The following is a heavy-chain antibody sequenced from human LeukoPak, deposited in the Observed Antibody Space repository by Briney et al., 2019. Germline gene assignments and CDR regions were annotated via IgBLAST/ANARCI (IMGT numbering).Heavy chain of an antibody. D-gene: IGHD5-12*01. CDR3: ATRDRGYRGYDYRLDY. Sequence: SETLSLTCTVSGGSISSSSYYWGWIRQPPGKGLEWIGSIYYSGSTYYNPPLKSRVTISVDTSKNQFSLKLSSVTAADTAVYYCATRDRGYRGYDYRLDYWGQGTLVTVSS. CDR2: IYYSGST. CDR1: GGSISSSSYY. V-gene: IGHV4-39*01. J-gene: IGHJ4*02.